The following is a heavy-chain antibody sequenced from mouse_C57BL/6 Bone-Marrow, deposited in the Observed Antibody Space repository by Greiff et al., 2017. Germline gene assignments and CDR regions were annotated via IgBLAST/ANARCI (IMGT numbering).Heavy chain of an antibody. V-gene: IGHV1-69*01. D-gene: IGHD2-5*01. CDR2: IDPSDSYT. CDR3: ARCRYSKNAMDY. J-gene: IGHJ4*01. CDR1: GYTFTSYW. Sequence: QVQLPQPGAELVMPGASVKLSCKASGYTFTSYWMHWVKQRPGQGLEWIGEIDPSDSYTNYNEKFKGKSTLTVDKSSSTAYMQLSSLTSEDSAVYYCARCRYSKNAMDYWGQGTSVTVSS.